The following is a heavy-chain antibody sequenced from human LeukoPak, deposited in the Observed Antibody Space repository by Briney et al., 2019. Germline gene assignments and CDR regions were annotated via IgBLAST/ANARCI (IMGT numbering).Heavy chain of an antibody. CDR2: ISAYNGNT. CDR3: ARDTGYYYDISGGYYFDY. J-gene: IGHJ4*02. V-gene: IGHV1-18*01. Sequence: ASVKVSCKASGYTFTSYGISWVRQAPGQGLEWMGWISAYNGNTNYVQKLQGRVTMTTDTSTSTAYMELRSLGSDDTAVYYCARDTGYYYDISGGYYFDYWGQGTLVTVSS. CDR1: GYTFTSYG. D-gene: IGHD3-22*01.